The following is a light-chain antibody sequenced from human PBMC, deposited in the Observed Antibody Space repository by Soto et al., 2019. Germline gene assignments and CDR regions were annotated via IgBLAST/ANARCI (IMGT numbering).Light chain of an antibody. V-gene: IGLV2-23*01. CDR1: SSDVGSYNL. CDR3: GSYAGSNTYV. CDR2: ESS. Sequence: QSALTQPPSVSGSPGQSITISCTGTSSDVGSYNLVSWYQQHPDNPPKLIISESSKPPSGVSNRFSCSKSGNTASLTIAVRQAEDEADYYCGSYAGSNTYVFGTGTKLTVL. J-gene: IGLJ1*01.